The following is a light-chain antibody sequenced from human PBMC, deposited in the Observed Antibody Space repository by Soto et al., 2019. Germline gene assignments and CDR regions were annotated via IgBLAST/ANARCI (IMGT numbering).Light chain of an antibody. Sequence: EIVLTQSPATLSLSPGERATLSCRASQSVSSYLLWYQQKPGQAPRLLIYDASNRATDIPARFSGSGSEPDFTLTIRSLEPEDSAVYYCQHRRIWPLTFGGGTKLEIK. CDR2: DAS. CDR3: QHRRIWPLT. V-gene: IGKV3-11*01. CDR1: QSVSSY. J-gene: IGKJ4*01.